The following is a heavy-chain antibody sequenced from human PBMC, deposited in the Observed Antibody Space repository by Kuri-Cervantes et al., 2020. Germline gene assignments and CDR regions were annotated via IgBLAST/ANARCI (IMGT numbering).Heavy chain of an antibody. Sequence: ASVKVSCKASGYTFNNYGVTWVRQAPGQGLEWMGWINPNSGGTNYAQKFQGRVTMTRDTSISTAYMELSRLRSDDTAVYYCARTYYYDRAPAFDIWGQGTMVTVSS. CDR1: GYTFNNYG. D-gene: IGHD3-22*01. CDR3: ARTYYYDRAPAFDI. J-gene: IGHJ3*02. V-gene: IGHV1-2*02. CDR2: INPNSGGT.